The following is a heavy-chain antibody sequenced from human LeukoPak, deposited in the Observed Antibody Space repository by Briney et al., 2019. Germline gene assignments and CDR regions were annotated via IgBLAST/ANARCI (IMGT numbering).Heavy chain of an antibody. CDR3: ARTGHYDYVWGSYRYTAESKYYFDY. D-gene: IGHD3-16*02. Sequence: SETLSLTCTVSGGSISSYYWSWIRQPPGKGLEWIGYIYYSGSTNYNPSLKSRVTISVDTSKNQFSLKLSSVTAADTAVYYCARTGHYDYVWGSYRYTAESKYYFDYWGQGTLVTVSS. CDR1: GGSISSYY. J-gene: IGHJ4*02. CDR2: IYYSGST. V-gene: IGHV4-59*01.